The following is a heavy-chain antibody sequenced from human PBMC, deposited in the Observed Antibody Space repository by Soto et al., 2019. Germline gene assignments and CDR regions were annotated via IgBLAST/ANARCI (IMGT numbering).Heavy chain of an antibody. CDR1: GFTFSDSW. CDR3: VRETQSCAGDCLGY. CDR2: IKCDGSII. J-gene: IGHJ4*02. V-gene: IGHV3-74*01. Sequence: PGGSLRLSCAASGFTFSDSWMHWVRQVPGKGLVWVSRIKCDGSIISYADSVKGRFTISRDNARNTLYLQMNSLRAEATPMYYCVRETQSCAGDCLGYWGQVTLVAVSS. D-gene: IGHD2-21*01.